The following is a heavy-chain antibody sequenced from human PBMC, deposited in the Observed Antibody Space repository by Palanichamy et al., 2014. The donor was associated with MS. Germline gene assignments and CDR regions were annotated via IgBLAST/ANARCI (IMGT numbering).Heavy chain of an antibody. V-gene: IGHV3-66*01. CDR2: IYGGGVT. D-gene: IGHD1-26*01. CDR3: EGWDQQWANDY. Sequence: EVQLVEVWGRALVQPGGPVRLSCAASGFSVTNKYMSWVRQAPGKGLEWVSVIYGGGVTNYAGSVKGRFAISRDNSKNALYLHMNNLRAEDTAVYFCEGWDQQWANDYWGQGTLVTVSS. J-gene: IGHJ4*02. CDR1: GFSVTNKY.